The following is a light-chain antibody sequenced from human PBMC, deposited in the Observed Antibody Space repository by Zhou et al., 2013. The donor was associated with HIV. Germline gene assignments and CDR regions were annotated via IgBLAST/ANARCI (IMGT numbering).Light chain of an antibody. CDR1: HNVLTF. Sequence: DVQMTQSPSTLSASVGDRVSISCRASHNVLTFLAWYQQKPGKAPKVLIYETSILESGVPSRFSGSGSGTDFTLTISSLQPDDFATYYCQQYNSYSLTFGQGTKVEIK. J-gene: IGKJ1*01. CDR2: ETS. V-gene: IGKV1-5*03. CDR3: QQYNSYSLT.